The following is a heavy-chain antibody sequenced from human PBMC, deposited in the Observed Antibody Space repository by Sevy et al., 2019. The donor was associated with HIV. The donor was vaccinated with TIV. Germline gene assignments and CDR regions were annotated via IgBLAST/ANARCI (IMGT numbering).Heavy chain of an antibody. J-gene: IGHJ5*02. Sequence: SGCLRLSCAASGYTFNNAWMSWVRQAPGKGLERLGRIKSKTDGGSAEYASPVKGRFTISRDDSKSTLYFQMNRLRTKDTGVYYSTGATVFGATWFDPWGQGALVSVSS. CDR3: TGATVFGATWFDP. CDR2: IKSKTDGGSA. D-gene: IGHD3-3*01. CDR1: GYTFNNAW. V-gene: IGHV3-15*01.